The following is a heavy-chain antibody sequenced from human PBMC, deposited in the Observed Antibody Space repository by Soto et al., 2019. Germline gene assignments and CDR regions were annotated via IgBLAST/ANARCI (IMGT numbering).Heavy chain of an antibody. V-gene: IGHV1-18*01. CDR1: GYTFSDYV. J-gene: IGHJ4*02. CDR2: INTSNGNT. Sequence: QVHLVQSESEVKMPGASVKVSCKTSGYTFSDYVVSWVRQAPGQGLEWMGWINTSNGNTKYEQKFQARGTFSIDTSTRTVFLELTSLKFDDAAVYDCARGFIPENYWGQGTRVTVSS. CDR3: ARGFIPENY. D-gene: IGHD2-2*01.